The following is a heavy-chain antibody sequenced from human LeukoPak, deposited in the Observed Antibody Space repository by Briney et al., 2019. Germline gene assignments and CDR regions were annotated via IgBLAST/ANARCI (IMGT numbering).Heavy chain of an antibody. CDR1: GFTFDRNA. CDR3: ATGQGYCSSTSCYNWFDP. V-gene: IGHV3-23*01. CDR2: INYSGGHT. D-gene: IGHD2-2*01. J-gene: IGHJ5*02. Sequence: GGSLRLSCAVSGFTFDRNAMSWVRQAPGKGLEWVSGINYSGGHTYYADSVKGRFTISRDNSKNTLYLQMNSLRAEDTAVYYCATGQGYCSSTSCYNWFDPWGQGTLVTVSS.